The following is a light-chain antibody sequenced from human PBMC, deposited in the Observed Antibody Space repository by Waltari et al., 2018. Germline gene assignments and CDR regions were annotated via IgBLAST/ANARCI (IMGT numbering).Light chain of an antibody. V-gene: IGKV4-1*01. Sequence: DIVMTQSPDSLAVYLGERATINGKSSQSVLYSSKNKNYLAWYQQKPGQPPKLLIYWASTRESGVPDRSSGSGSGTDFTLTISSLQAEDVAVYYCQQYYSTPRTFGQGTKVEIK. CDR2: WAS. CDR3: QQYYSTPRT. CDR1: QSVLYSSKNKNY. J-gene: IGKJ1*01.